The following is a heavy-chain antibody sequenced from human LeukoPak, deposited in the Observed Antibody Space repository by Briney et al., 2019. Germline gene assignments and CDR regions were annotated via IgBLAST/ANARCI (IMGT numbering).Heavy chain of an antibody. CDR3: AKIRNSEKRYDFWMDAFDI. J-gene: IGHJ3*02. CDR1: GFTVSSNY. D-gene: IGHD3-3*01. V-gene: IGHV3-53*01. Sequence: LSGGSLRLSCAASGFTVSSNYMSWVRQAPGKGLEWVSVIYSGGSTYYADSVKGRFTISRDNSKNTLYLQMNSLRAEDTAVYYCAKIRNSEKRYDFWMDAFDIWGQGTMVTVSS. CDR2: IYSGGST.